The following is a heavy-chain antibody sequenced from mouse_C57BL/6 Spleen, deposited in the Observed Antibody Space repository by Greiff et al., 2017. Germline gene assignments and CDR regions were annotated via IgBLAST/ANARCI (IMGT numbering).Heavy chain of an antibody. Sequence: QVQLQQPGAELVKPGASVKMSCKASGYTFTSYWITWVKQRPGPGLEWIGDIYPGSGSTNYNEKFKSKATLTVDTSSSTAYMQLSSLTSEDSAVYYCARGGTAQATFDYWGQGTTLTVSS. CDR2: IYPGSGST. D-gene: IGHD3-2*02. V-gene: IGHV1-55*01. CDR1: GYTFTSYW. CDR3: ARGGTAQATFDY. J-gene: IGHJ2*01.